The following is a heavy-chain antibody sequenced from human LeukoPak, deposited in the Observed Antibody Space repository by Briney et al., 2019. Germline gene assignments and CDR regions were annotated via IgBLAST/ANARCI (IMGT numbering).Heavy chain of an antibody. J-gene: IGHJ2*01. CDR3: ASNVDTTLVGLYWYFDL. CDR2: IYTSGST. Sequence: SETLSLTCTVSGGSISSYYWSWIRQPAGKGLEWIGRIYTSGSTNYNPSLKSRVTMSVDTSKNQFSLRLSSVTAADTAVYYCASNVDTTLVGLYWYFDLWGRGTLVTVSS. V-gene: IGHV4-4*07. CDR1: GGSISSYY. D-gene: IGHD5-18*01.